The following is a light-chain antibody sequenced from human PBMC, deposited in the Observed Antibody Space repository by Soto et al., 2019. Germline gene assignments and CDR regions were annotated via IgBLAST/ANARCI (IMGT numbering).Light chain of an antibody. CDR1: QSVSSN. J-gene: IGKJ1*01. CDR3: QQYYSYPRT. V-gene: IGKV1-8*01. CDR2: AAS. Sequence: TTHSPATLSVSPCERATLSSRASQSVSSNLAWYQQKPGKAPKLLIYAASTLQSGVPSRFSGSGSGTDFTLTISCLQSEDFATYYCQQYYSYPRTFGQGTKVDIK.